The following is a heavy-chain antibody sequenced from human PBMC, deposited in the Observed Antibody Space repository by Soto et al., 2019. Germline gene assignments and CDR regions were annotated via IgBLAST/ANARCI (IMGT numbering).Heavy chain of an antibody. V-gene: IGHV3-23*01. CDR3: AKDWYGRGYHFDY. CDR1: GFTFSYYA. CDR2: INNGGST. J-gene: IGHJ4*02. Sequence: PGGSLRLSCAASGFTFSYYAMSWVRQAPGKGLEWVLHINNGGSTYYADSVKGRFTISRDNSKNTLYLQMNRLRAEDTAVYYCAKDWYGRGYHFDYWGQGTLVTVSS. D-gene: IGHD3-22*01.